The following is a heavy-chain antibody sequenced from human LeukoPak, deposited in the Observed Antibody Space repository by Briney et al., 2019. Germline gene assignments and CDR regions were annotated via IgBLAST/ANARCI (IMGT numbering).Heavy chain of an antibody. J-gene: IGHJ6*02. D-gene: IGHD3-10*01. V-gene: IGHV1-18*01. CDR3: ARESEPYYYGSGSPFPNYYYYGMDV. Sequence: ASVKVSCKASGYTFTSYGISWVRQAPGQGLEWMGWIRAYNGNTNYAQKLQGRVTMTTDTSTSTAYMELRSLRSDDTAVYYCARESEPYYYGSGSPFPNYYYYGMDVWGQGTTVTVSS. CDR1: GYTFTSYG. CDR2: IRAYNGNT.